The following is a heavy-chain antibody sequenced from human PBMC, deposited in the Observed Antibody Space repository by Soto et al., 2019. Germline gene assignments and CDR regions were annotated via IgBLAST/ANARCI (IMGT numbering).Heavy chain of an antibody. CDR1: GFTFTNYA. CDR2: ITGSGGGT. V-gene: IGHV3-23*01. D-gene: IGHD1-26*01. CDR3: AKAYRSGSSGSYPSYFDY. J-gene: IGHJ4*02. Sequence: GGSLRLSCAASGFTFTNYAMSWVRQAPGKGLEWVSAITGSGGGTYYADSVKGRFAISRDNSKNTLYLQMNSLRDEDTAVYYCAKAYRSGSSGSYPSYFDYWGQGTLVTVSS.